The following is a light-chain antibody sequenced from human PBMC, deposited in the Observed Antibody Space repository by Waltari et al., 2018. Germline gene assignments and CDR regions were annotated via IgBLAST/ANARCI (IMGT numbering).Light chain of an antibody. V-gene: IGLV2-14*03. CDR3: SSYITTNTLEL. CDR1: SSDVGSYNS. Sequence: QSALTQPASVSGSPGQSITIHCPGPSSDVGSYNSVSWNQQHPGKAPKLMIYDVCYRPSGVSNLFSGSKSGNTASLTIAGLQAEDEADYYCSSYITTNTLELFGGGTSLTVL. J-gene: IGLJ2*01. CDR2: DVC.